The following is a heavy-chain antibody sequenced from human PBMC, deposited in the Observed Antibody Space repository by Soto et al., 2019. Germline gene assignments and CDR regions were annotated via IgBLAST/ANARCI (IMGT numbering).Heavy chain of an antibody. CDR3: ASRYCSGGSCNYYYYGMDV. V-gene: IGHV3-48*02. J-gene: IGHJ6*02. D-gene: IGHD2-15*01. CDR2: ISSSSSTI. Sequence: PGGSLRLSCAASGFTFSSYSMNWVRQAPGKGLEWVSYISSSSSTIYYADSVKGRFTISRDNAKNSLYLQMNSLRDEDTAVYYCASRYCSGGSCNYYYYGMDVWGQGTTVTVSS. CDR1: GFTFSSYS.